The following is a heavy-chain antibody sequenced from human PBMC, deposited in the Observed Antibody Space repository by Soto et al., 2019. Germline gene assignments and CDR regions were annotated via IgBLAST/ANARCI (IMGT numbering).Heavy chain of an antibody. D-gene: IGHD3-3*01. CDR3: ARGGGVGVAGSAAFDM. J-gene: IGHJ3*02. Sequence: QLHLVQSGAVVKKPGASVTVSCSASGYPVTAYYMHWVRQAPGRGLEWMGGINPATGAAKYTQTFQGRFTMTRDTSTSTVFMELSGLTSEDTAVCYCARGGGVGVAGSAAFDMWGQGTLVTVSS. CDR1: GYPVTAYY. V-gene: IGHV1-2*02. CDR2: INPATGAA.